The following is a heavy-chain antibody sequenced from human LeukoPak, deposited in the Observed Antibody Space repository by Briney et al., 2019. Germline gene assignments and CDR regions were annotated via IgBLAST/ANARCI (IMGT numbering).Heavy chain of an antibody. V-gene: IGHV4-39*01. CDR3: ARQRMYKQLVSHFDY. D-gene: IGHD6-6*01. Sequence: SETLSLTCTVSGGSISSSSYYWGWIRQPPGTGLEWIGSIYYSGSTYYNPSLKSRVTISVDTSKNQFSLKLSSVTAADTAVYYCARQRMYKQLVSHFDYWGQGTLVTVSS. J-gene: IGHJ4*02. CDR2: IYYSGST. CDR1: GGSISSSSYY.